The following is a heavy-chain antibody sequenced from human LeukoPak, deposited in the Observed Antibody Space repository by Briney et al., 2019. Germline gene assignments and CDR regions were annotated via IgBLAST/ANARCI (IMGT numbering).Heavy chain of an antibody. CDR3: VKDNPLDY. D-gene: IGHD1-14*01. CDR2: IRYDGNIK. CDR1: GLTFSSYG. Sequence: GGSLRHSCGASGLTFSSYGKLWVRQSPGKGLEWVAFIRYDGNIKFYADSMKGRFTSSRDNSKNTLYLHINSLRPEDTALYYCVKDNPLDYWGQGTLVIVSS. V-gene: IGHV3-30*02. J-gene: IGHJ4*02.